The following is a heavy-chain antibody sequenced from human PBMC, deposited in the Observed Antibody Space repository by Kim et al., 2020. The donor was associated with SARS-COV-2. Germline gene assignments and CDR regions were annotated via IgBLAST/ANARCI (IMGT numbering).Heavy chain of an antibody. CDR3: AKGRQDWELLRWFDP. D-gene: IGHD1-26*01. CDR2: ISGSGDVT. CDR1: GFTFSDYG. J-gene: IGHJ5*02. V-gene: IGHV3-23*01. Sequence: GGSLRLSCATSGFTFSDYGMHWFRLAPGKGLEWVATISGSGDVTSFADSVKGRFTISRENSQDLLFLQLTRLRVEDTAMYYCAKGRQDWELLRWFDPWG.